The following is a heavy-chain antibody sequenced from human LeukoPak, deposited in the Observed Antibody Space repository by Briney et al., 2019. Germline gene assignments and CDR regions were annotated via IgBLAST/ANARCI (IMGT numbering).Heavy chain of an antibody. CDR2: MTSSGGNT. D-gene: IGHD3-22*01. CDR3: ASYDSSGYYLYRYFTY. CDR1: GFTFSSYA. Sequence: GSLRLSCEASGFTFSSYAMSWVRQAPGKGLEWVSVMTSSGGNTYYADSVKGRFTISRDNSKNTLYLQMNSLRAEDTALYYCASYDSSGYYLYRYFTYWGQGTLVTVSS. V-gene: IGHV3-23*01. J-gene: IGHJ4*02.